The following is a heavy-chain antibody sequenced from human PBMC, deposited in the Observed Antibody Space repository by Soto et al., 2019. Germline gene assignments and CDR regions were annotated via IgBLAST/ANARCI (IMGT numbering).Heavy chain of an antibody. CDR3: ARGYGRNFDY. CDR1: GGSISSGGYY. V-gene: IGHV4-31*03. J-gene: IGHJ4*02. CDR2: IYYSGNT. D-gene: IGHD5-18*01. Sequence: KTSETLSLTCTVSGGSISSGGYYWSWIRQHPGKGLEWIGYIYYSGNTYYNPSLKSRVTISVDTSKNQFSLNLSSVTAADTAVYYCARGYGRNFDYWGQGTLVTVSS.